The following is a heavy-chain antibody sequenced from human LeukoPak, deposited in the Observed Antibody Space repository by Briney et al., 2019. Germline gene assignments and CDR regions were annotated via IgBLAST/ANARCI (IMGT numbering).Heavy chain of an antibody. V-gene: IGHV1-3*01. CDR1: GYTFTSYA. CDR2: INAGNGNT. Sequence: ASVKVSCKASGYTFTSYAMHWVRQAPGQRLEWMGWINAGNGNTKYSQKFQGRVTITWDTSASTAYMELSSLRSEDTAVYYCARAAPGDCSGGSCYSEYNWFDPWGQGTLVTVSS. J-gene: IGHJ5*02. CDR3: ARAAPGDCSGGSCYSEYNWFDP. D-gene: IGHD2-15*01.